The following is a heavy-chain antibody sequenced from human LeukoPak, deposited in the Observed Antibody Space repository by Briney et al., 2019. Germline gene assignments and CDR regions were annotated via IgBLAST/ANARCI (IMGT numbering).Heavy chain of an antibody. CDR1: GFTFSSYA. Sequence: PGGSLRLSCAASGFTFSSYAMSWVRQAPGKGLEWVSGISWNSGSIGYADSVKGRFTISRDNAKNSLYLQMNSLRAEDMALYYCAKDVSSSGYYHPFDYWGQGTLVTVSS. CDR3: AKDVSSSGYYHPFDY. CDR2: ISWNSGSI. J-gene: IGHJ4*02. D-gene: IGHD3-22*01. V-gene: IGHV3-9*03.